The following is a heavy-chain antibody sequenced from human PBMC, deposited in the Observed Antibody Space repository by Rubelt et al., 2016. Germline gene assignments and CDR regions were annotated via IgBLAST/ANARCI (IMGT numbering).Heavy chain of an antibody. CDR2: INPNTGTT. CDR3: ARGSGSSLPDY. CDR1: AYTFTHYF. J-gene: IGHJ4*02. Sequence: QVQLVQSGAEVKKPGASVKVSCKASAYTFTHYFMHWVRQAPGQGLEWMAIINPNTGTTSYAQKFQGRVTMTRETATRTVYMDLSRLKYEDTAVYFCARGSGSSLPDYWGQGTLVTVSS. D-gene: IGHD6-13*01. V-gene: IGHV1-46*01.